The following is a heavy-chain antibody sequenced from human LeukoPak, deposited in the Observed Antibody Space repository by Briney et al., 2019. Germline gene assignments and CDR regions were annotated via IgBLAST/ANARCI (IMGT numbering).Heavy chain of an antibody. J-gene: IGHJ6*03. V-gene: IGHV4-4*07. CDR1: GGSISSYY. Sequence: SETLSLTCTVSGGSISSYYWSWIRQPAGKGLEWIRRIYTSGSTNYNPSLKSRVTMSVDTSKNQFSLKLSSVTAADTAVYYCARDLRRAGYYYMDVWGKGTTVTVSS. CDR2: IYTSGST. CDR3: ARDLRRAGYYYMDV.